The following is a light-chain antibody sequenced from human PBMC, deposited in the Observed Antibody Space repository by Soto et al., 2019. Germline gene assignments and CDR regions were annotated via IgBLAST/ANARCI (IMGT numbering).Light chain of an antibody. CDR2: TSG. V-gene: IGKV1-39*01. J-gene: IGKJ2*01. CDR1: QRITTY. Sequence: IHMTQSPSSLYASVGDRVTISCRTSQRITTYLNWYQQKPGEAPKLLISTSGTLQRGVPSRFSGSGSGTDFTLAITSLKRADFATYFCQQTDSTPYTFGQGTQLEIK. CDR3: QQTDSTPYT.